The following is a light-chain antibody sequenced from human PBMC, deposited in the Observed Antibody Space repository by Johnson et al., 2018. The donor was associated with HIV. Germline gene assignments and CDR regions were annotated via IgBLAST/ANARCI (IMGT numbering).Light chain of an antibody. CDR3: GTWDSSLSVYV. CDR1: SSNIGNNY. Sequence: QSVLTQPPSVSAAPGQKVTIYCSGSSSNIGNNYVSWYQQLPGTAPKLLIYENNKRPSGIPDRFSGSKSGTSATLGITGLQTGDEADYYCGTWDSSLSVYVLGTGTKVTVL. V-gene: IGLV1-51*02. J-gene: IGLJ1*01. CDR2: ENN.